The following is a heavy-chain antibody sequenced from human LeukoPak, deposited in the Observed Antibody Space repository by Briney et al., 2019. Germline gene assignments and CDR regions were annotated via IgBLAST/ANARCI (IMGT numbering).Heavy chain of an antibody. Sequence: GGSLRLSCAASGFTFSSYGMHWVRQAPGKGLEWVAVISYDGSNKYYADSVKGRSTTSRDNSKNTLYLQMNSLRAEDTAVYYCAKEAAAVEFTPYDYWGQGTLVTVSS. CDR2: ISYDGSNK. V-gene: IGHV3-30*18. J-gene: IGHJ4*02. CDR3: AKEAAAVEFTPYDY. D-gene: IGHD6-13*01. CDR1: GFTFSSYG.